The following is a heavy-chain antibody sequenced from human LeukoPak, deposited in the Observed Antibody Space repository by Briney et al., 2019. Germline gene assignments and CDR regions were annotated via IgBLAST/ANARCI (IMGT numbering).Heavy chain of an antibody. D-gene: IGHD6-19*01. CDR2: ISGSGGST. J-gene: IGHJ4*02. Sequence: PGGSLRLSCAASGFTFSSYAMSWVRQAPGKGLEWVSAISGSGGSTYYADSVKGRFTISRDNSKNTLYLQMNSLRAEDTAVYYCAKDSAGYSSGWLFDYWGQGTLVTVSS. CDR1: GFTFSSYA. CDR3: AKDSAGYSSGWLFDY. V-gene: IGHV3-23*01.